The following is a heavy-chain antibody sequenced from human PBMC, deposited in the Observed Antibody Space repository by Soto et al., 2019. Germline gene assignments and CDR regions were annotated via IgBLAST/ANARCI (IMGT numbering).Heavy chain of an antibody. CDR2: IYHSGRT. Sequence: SETLSLTCIVSGESISSSRYYWGWIRQPPGKGLEWIGSIYHSGRTYYNPSLKSRVSISIDTSKNQFSLKLSSVTAADTALYYCARQRTTVVTQAYFDYWGQGALVT. CDR3: ARQRTTVVTQAYFDY. CDR1: GESISSSRYY. V-gene: IGHV4-39*01. J-gene: IGHJ4*02. D-gene: IGHD2-21*02.